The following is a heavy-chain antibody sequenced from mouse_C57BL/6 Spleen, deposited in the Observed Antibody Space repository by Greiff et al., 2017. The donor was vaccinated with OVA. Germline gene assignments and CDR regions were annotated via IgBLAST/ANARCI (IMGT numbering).Heavy chain of an antibody. CDR3: VREGSHFDY. Sequence: EVQLVESGGGLVQPKGSLKLSCAASGFSFNTYAMNWVRQAPGKGLEWVARIRSKSNNYATYYADSVKDRFTISRDDSESTLYLQMNNLKTEDTAMYYCVREGSHFDYWGQGTTLTVSS. V-gene: IGHV10-1*01. CDR1: GFSFNTYA. CDR2: IRSKSNNYAT. J-gene: IGHJ2*01.